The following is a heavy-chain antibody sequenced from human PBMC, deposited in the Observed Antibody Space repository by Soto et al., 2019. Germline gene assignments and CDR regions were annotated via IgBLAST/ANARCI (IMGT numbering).Heavy chain of an antibody. CDR3: ARGKGTTWTDHALDV. Sequence: EVQLVESGGGLVQPGGSLRLSCAASGFTFSDHYMDWVRQAPGKGLEWVGRIRNRLNSYTTQYAASAKGRFTISRDDSENSLYLQMNSLKIEDTAVYYCARGKGTTWTDHALDVWGQGTMVTASS. J-gene: IGHJ3*01. V-gene: IGHV3-72*01. CDR1: GFTFSDHY. CDR2: IRNRLNSYTT. D-gene: IGHD1-1*01.